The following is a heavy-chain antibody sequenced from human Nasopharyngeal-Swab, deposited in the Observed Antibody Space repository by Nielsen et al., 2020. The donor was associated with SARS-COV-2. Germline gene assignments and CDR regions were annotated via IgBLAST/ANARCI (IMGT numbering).Heavy chain of an antibody. J-gene: IGHJ2*01. V-gene: IGHV3-7*01. CDR3: ARDPLSSWQAIGNWYFDL. CDR2: IKQDGSET. D-gene: IGHD6-13*01. Sequence: GESLKISCAASGFTFSGYWMSWVRQAPGKGPEWVANIKQDGSETYYVDSVKGRFTISRNNAKNSLYLQLNSLRAEDTAVYYCARDPLSSWQAIGNWYFDLWGRGTLVTVSS. CDR1: GFTFSGYW.